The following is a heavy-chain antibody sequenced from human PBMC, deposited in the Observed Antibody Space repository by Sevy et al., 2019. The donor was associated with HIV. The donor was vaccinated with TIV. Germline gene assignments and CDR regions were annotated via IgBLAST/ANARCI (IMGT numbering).Heavy chain of an antibody. D-gene: IGHD2-2*01. CDR2: ISGSGDSP. CDR3: ARDVRWYCSSTSCYVFDY. J-gene: IGHJ4*02. CDR1: GFTVTTYA. V-gene: IGHV3-23*01. Sequence: GGSLRLSCAASGFTVTTYAMSWVRQAPGKGLEWVSAISGSGDSPYYADSVKGRFTVSRDNSKNTLYLQMNSLRAEDTAVYYCARDVRWYCSSTSCYVFDYWGQGTLVTVSS.